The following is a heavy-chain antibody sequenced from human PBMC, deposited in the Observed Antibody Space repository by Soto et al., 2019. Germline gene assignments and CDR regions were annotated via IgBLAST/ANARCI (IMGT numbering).Heavy chain of an antibody. J-gene: IGHJ5*02. CDR1: GGSFSGYY. CDR3: ARGYTSLYNWFDP. Sequence: PSETLSLTCAVYGGSFSGYYWSWIRQPPGKGLEWIGEINHSGSTNYNPSLKSRVTISVDTSKNQFSLKLSSVTAADTAVYYCARGYTSLYNWFDPWGQGTLVTVSS. V-gene: IGHV4-34*01. D-gene: IGHD2-2*01. CDR2: INHSGST.